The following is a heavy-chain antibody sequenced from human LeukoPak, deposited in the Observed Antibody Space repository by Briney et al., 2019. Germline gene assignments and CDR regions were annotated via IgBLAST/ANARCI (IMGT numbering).Heavy chain of an antibody. CDR3: ARGGLRVHHSGGFDY. CDR2: INVGNGDT. CDR1: GYTFTNNA. V-gene: IGHV1-3*01. Sequence: ASVKVSCKTSGYTFTNNAVHWVRQAPGQRLEFVGWINVGNGDTQYSQKFQGRVTMTRNTSISTAYMELSSLRSEDTAVYYCARGGLRVHHSGGFDYWGQGTLVTVSS. J-gene: IGHJ4*02. D-gene: IGHD5-12*01.